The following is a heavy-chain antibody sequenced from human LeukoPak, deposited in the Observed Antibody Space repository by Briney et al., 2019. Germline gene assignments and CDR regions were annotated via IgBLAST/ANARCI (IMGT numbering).Heavy chain of an antibody. Sequence: TSETLSLTCTVSGGSITSSNSSWGWIRQPPGKGLEWIGSIYYSGSTYYNPSLKSRVTISLDTSKNQFSLKLSSVTAADTAVFYCAREDGGTDYGSDNYYPNWGQGTLVTVSS. CDR2: IYYSGST. CDR3: AREDGGTDYGSDNYYPN. J-gene: IGHJ4*02. V-gene: IGHV4-39*07. D-gene: IGHD3-10*01. CDR1: GGSITSSNSS.